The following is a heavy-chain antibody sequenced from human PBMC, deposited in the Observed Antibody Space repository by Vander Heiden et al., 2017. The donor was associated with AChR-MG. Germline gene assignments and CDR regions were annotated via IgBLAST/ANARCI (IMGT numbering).Heavy chain of an antibody. D-gene: IGHD3-22*01. CDR2: IIPIFGTA. V-gene: IGHV1-69*01. CDR1: VGHFSSYA. CDR3: ARGNYYYDSSGYYRSIYYYYGMDV. J-gene: IGHJ6*02. Sequence: QVQLVQSGAEVKKPGSSVKVSCKASVGHFSSYAISWVRPAPGQGLEWMGGIIPIFGTANYAQKFQGRVTITADESTSTAYMELSSLRSEDTAVYYCARGNYYYDSSGYYRSIYYYYGMDVWGQGTTVTVSS.